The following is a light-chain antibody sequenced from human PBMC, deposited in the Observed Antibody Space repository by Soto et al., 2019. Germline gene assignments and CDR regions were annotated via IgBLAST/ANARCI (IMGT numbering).Light chain of an antibody. CDR2: GAS. CDR1: QAISSN. J-gene: IGKJ4*01. Sequence: EVVMTQSPATLSVSRGESATLSCRANQAISSNLAWYQQKPGQAPRLLIYGASTRATGIPDRFSGSGSGTEFILTISSLQSEEFAVYDCQHYNNWLGTVGGVTKVDIK. CDR3: QHYNNWLGT. V-gene: IGKV3-15*01.